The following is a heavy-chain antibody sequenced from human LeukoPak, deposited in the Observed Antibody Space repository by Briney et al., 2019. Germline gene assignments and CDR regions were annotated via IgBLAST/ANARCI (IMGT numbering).Heavy chain of an antibody. D-gene: IGHD3-22*01. V-gene: IGHV4-59*01. CDR1: GGSISSYY. Sequence: SETLSLTCTVSGGSISSYYWSWIRQPPGKVLEWIGSIYYSGSTNYNPSLKSRLTISVDTSKNQFSLKLSSVTAADTAVYFCARDALPYYDSSGYYKTHDAFDIWGQGTMVSVSS. J-gene: IGHJ3*02. CDR2: IYYSGST. CDR3: ARDALPYYDSSGYYKTHDAFDI.